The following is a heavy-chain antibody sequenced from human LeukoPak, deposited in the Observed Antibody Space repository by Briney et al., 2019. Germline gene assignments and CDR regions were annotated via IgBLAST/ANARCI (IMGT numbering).Heavy chain of an antibody. CDR3: ARGGAHYGY. J-gene: IGHJ4*02. CDR1: GGSISSSY. CDR2: IYYSGST. Sequence: SETLSLTCSVSGGSISSSYWHWIRQPPGKGLEWIGYIYYSGSTNYNPSLKSRLTMSVDTSKNQFSLKLNSVTPADTALYYCARGGAHYGYWGQGTLVTVFS. V-gene: IGHV4-59*01. D-gene: IGHD4-17*01.